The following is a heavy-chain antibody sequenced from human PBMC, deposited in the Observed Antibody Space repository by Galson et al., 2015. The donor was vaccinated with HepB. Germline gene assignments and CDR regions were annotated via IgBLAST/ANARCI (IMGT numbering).Heavy chain of an antibody. J-gene: IGHJ4*02. CDR3: AGGTYFDG. Sequence: SLRLSCAASGLTYSRSWMHWVRQVPGKGLVWVSDIRTDGTIIYADSVQGRFTVSRDNAENTLYLQMSSLRSEDTAIYYCAGGTYFDGWGQGTLVTVSS. V-gene: IGHV3-74*01. CDR2: IRTDGTI. CDR1: GLTYSRSW.